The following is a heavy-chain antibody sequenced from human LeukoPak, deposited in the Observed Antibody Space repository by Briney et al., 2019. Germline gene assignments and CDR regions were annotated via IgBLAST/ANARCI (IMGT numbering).Heavy chain of an antibody. Sequence: PGGSLRLSCEASGFTFSSYEMNWVRQAPGKGLEWISYISSGGMTIYYADSVRGRFTVSRDNTKNSLFLQMNRLRAEDTAVYFCARDDYDIVTGYYSMYSYGVDVWGQGTAVTVSS. D-gene: IGHD3-9*01. J-gene: IGHJ6*02. CDR2: ISSGGMTI. CDR3: ARDDYDIVTGYYSMYSYGVDV. V-gene: IGHV3-48*03. CDR1: GFTFSSYE.